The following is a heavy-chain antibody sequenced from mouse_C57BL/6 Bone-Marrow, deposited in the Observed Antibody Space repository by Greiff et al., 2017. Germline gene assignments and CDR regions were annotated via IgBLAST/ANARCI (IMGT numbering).Heavy chain of an antibody. J-gene: IGHJ2*01. V-gene: IGHV5-16*01. CDR3: ARANWAFDY. CDR1: GFTFSDYY. CDR2: INYDGSST. Sequence: EVQVVESEGGLVQPGSSMKLSCTASGFTFSDYYMAWVRQVPEKGLEWVANINYDGSSTYYLDSLKSRFIISRDNAKNILYLQMSSLKSEDTATYYCARANWAFDYWGQGTTLTVSS. D-gene: IGHD4-1*01.